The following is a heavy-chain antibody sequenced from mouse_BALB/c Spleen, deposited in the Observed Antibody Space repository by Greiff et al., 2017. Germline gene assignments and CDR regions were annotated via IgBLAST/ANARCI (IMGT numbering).Heavy chain of an antibody. CDR2: IDPANGNT. CDR1: GFNIKDTY. J-gene: IGHJ3*01. CDR3: ARGDYDEAWFAY. D-gene: IGHD2-4*01. V-gene: IGHV14-3*02. Sequence: VQLKQSGAELVQPGASVKLSCTASGFNIKDTYMHWVKQRPEQGLEWIGRIDPANGNTKYDPKFQGKATITADTSSNTAYLQLSSLTSEDTAVYYCARGDYDEAWFAYGGQGTLVTVSA.